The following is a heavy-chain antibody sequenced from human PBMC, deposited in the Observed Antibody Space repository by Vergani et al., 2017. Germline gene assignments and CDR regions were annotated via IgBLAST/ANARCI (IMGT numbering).Heavy chain of an antibody. Sequence: QVQLVESGGGVVQPGRSLRLSCAASGFTFSSYAMHWVRQAPGKGLEWVAVISYDGSNKYYADSVKGRFTISRDNSNNTLYLQMNSLRAEDTAVYYCARDRRPLWFGELPDYWGQGTLVTVSS. CDR2: ISYDGSNK. V-gene: IGHV3-30-3*01. CDR3: ARDRRPLWFGELPDY. CDR1: GFTFSSYA. J-gene: IGHJ4*02. D-gene: IGHD3-10*01.